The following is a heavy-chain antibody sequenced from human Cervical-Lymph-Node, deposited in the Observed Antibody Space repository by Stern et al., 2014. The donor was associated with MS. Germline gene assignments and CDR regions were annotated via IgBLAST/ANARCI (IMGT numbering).Heavy chain of an antibody. D-gene: IGHD5-24*01. J-gene: IGHJ4*02. CDR2: IFSNDEK. CDR3: ARIEGRDGYNQEFDY. CDR1: GFSLSNARMG. Sequence: QITLKESGPVLVKPTETLTLTCTVSGFSLSNARMGVSWIRQPPGKALEWLAHIFSNDEKSYSTSLKSRLTISRDTSKSQVVLTMTNMDPVDTATYYCARIEGRDGYNQEFDYWGQGTLVTVSS. V-gene: IGHV2-26*01.